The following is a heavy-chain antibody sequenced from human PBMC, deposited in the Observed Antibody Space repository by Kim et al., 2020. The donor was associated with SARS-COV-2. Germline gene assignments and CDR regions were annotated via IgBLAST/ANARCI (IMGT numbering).Heavy chain of an antibody. V-gene: IGHV1-3*01. CDR2: INAGNGNT. CDR3: ARDHCSGGSCYSDFDY. J-gene: IGHJ4*02. CDR1: GYTFTSYA. D-gene: IGHD2-15*01. Sequence: ASVKVSCKASGYTFTSYAMHWVRQAPGKRLEWMGWINAGNGNTKYSQKFQGRVTITRDTSASTAYMELSSLRSEDTAVYYCARDHCSGGSCYSDFDYWGQGTLVTVSS.